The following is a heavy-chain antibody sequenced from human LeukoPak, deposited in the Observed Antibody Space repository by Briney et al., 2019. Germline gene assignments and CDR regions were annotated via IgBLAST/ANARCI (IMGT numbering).Heavy chain of an antibody. J-gene: IGHJ4*02. CDR2: VSGRDDST. CDR1: GFTFRNYA. Sequence: GGSMRLSCAASGFTFRNYAMSWVRQAPGKVLEWVSAVSGRDDSTYYADSVKGRFTISRDNSKNTLYLQMNSLRAEDTAVYYCAKWGDYDILTGYYDSDYWGQGTLVTVSS. CDR3: AKWGDYDILTGYYDSDY. V-gene: IGHV3-23*01. D-gene: IGHD3-9*01.